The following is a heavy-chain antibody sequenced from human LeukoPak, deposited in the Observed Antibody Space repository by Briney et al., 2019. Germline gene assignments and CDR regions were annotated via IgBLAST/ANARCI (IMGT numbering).Heavy chain of an antibody. CDR3: ATHSRTVNWFDP. V-gene: IGHV4-39*07. J-gene: IGHJ5*02. CDR1: GGSISSSSYY. CDR2: IYYSGST. Sequence: SETLSLTCTVSGGSISSSSYYWGWIRQPPGKGLEWIGSIYYSGSTYYNPSLKSRVTISVDTSKNQFSLKLSSVTAADTAVYYCATHSRTVNWFDPWGQGTLVTLSS. D-gene: IGHD1-14*01.